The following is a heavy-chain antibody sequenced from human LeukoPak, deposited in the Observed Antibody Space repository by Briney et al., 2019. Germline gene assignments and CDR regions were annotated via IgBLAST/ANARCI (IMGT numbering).Heavy chain of an antibody. CDR2: ISSSSSYT. Sequence: GGSLRLSCAASGFTFGDYYMSWIRQAPGKGLEWVSYISSSSSYTNYADSVKGRFTISRDNAKNSPYLQMNSLRAEDTAVYYCARVVVPAASIVATIDDLRADYYYGMDVWGKGTTVTVSS. CDR3: ARVVVPAASIVATIDDLRADYYYGMDV. J-gene: IGHJ6*04. CDR1: GFTFGDYY. D-gene: IGHD2-2*01. V-gene: IGHV3-11*06.